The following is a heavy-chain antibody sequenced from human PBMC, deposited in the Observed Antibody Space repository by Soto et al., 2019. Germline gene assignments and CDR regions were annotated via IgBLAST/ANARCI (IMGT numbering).Heavy chain of an antibody. CDR2: INPNSGGT. V-gene: IGHV1-2*04. CDR3: ARDYGGGSPYYYGMDV. CDR1: GYTFTGYY. J-gene: IGHJ6*02. Sequence: GASVKVSCKASGYTFTGYYMHWVRQAPGQGLEWMGWINPNSGGTNYAQKFQGWVTMTRDTSISTAYMELSRLRSDDTAVYYCARDYGGGSPYYYGMDVWGQGTTVTVSS. D-gene: IGHD2-15*01.